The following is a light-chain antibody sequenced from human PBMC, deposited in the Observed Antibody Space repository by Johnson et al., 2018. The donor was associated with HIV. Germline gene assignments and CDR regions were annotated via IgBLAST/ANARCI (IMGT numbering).Light chain of an antibody. J-gene: IGLJ1*01. Sequence: QSVLTQPPSVSAAPGQKVTIPCSGSSSNIGKNSVSWYQQLPGTAPKLLIYESNKRPSGIPDRFSASKSGTSATLVITGLQTGDEADYYCGAWDSSLSVHFVFGTGTKVTVL. CDR3: GAWDSSLSVHFV. CDR1: SSNIGKNS. CDR2: ESN. V-gene: IGLV1-51*02.